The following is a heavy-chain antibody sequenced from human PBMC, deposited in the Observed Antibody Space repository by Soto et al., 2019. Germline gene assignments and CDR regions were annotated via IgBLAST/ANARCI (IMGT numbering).Heavy chain of an antibody. J-gene: IGHJ4*02. CDR2: IWGSDTMK. Sequence: GGSLRLSCAASGFAFSSYSLNWVRQAPGKGLEWLSNIWGSDTMKHADSVEGRFTISRDNAKNSVYLQMNSLRAEDTAVYFCVRDVNYSFDNWGQGTAVSVSS. D-gene: IGHD3-10*01. CDR3: VRDVNYSFDN. CDR1: GFAFSSYS. V-gene: IGHV3-48*01.